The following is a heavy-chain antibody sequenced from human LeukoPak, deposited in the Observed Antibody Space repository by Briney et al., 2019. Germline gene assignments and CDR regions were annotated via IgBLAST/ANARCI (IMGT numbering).Heavy chain of an antibody. V-gene: IGHV1-18*01. CDR3: ARGRPSDY. CDR2: ISAYNGDT. Sequence: ASVKVSCETSGYTFSDFGMSWVRQAPGQGLEWMGWISAYNGDTNYAHNLQGRVTMTTDTSTSTAYMELRSLRSDDPAVYYCARGRPSDYWGQGTLVTVSS. CDR1: GYTFSDFG. J-gene: IGHJ4*02.